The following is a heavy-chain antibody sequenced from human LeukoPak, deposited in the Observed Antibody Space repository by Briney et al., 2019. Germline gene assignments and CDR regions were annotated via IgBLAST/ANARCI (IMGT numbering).Heavy chain of an antibody. CDR3: ARVPGGLEWADSDY. CDR1: GFTFSTHS. Sequence: KPGGSLRLSCAASGFTFSTHSMNWVRQAPGKGLEWVSCISSSSSDIYYADSVKGRFTISRDNAKNSLYLQISSLRAEDTAVYYCARVPGGLEWADSDYWGQGTLVTVSS. D-gene: IGHD3-3*01. V-gene: IGHV3-21*01. CDR2: ISSSSSDI. J-gene: IGHJ4*02.